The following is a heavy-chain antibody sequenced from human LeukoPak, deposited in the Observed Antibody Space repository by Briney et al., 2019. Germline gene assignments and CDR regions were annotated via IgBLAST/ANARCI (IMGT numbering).Heavy chain of an antibody. CDR3: ARGGSGSYYSYFDS. D-gene: IGHD1-26*01. J-gene: IGHJ4*02. Sequence: GGSLRLSCAASGFTFTNYGLHWVRQAPGKGLDWVAIIWYDGNNKYYADSVKGRFTISRDNSNNSLYLQMNSLRAEDTAVYYCARGGSGSYYSYFDSWGQGTPVTVS. CDR1: GFTFTNYG. CDR2: IWYDGNNK. V-gene: IGHV3-33*01.